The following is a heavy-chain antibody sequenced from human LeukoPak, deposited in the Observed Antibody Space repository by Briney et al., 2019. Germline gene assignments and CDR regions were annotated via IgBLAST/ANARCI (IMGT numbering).Heavy chain of an antibody. D-gene: IGHD3-22*01. CDR1: GFTFSSYG. J-gene: IGHJ4*02. CDR2: IRYDGSNK. V-gene: IGHV3-30*02. CDR3: AKEMSSGFIADY. Sequence: GRSLRLSCAASGFTFSSYGMHWVRQAPGKGLEWVAFIRYDGSNKYYADSVKGRFTISRDNSKNTLYLQMNSLRAEDTAVYYCAKEMSSGFIADYWGQGTLVTVSS.